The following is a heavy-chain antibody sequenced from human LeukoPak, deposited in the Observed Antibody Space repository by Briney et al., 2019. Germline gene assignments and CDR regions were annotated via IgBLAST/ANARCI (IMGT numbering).Heavy chain of an antibody. D-gene: IGHD3-10*01. V-gene: IGHV3-23*01. CDR3: AKLPIPLWLGESATLYFDY. J-gene: IGHJ4*02. CDR2: ISGSGGST. Sequence: GGSLRLSCAASGFTFSSCAMSWVRQAPGQGLEWVSAISGSGGSTYYADSVKGRFTISRDNSKNTLYLQMNSLRAEDTAVYYCAKLPIPLWLGESATLYFDYGGQGTLVTVSS. CDR1: GFTFSSCA.